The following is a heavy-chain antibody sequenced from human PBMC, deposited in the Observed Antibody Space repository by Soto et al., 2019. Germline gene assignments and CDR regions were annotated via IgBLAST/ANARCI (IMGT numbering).Heavy chain of an antibody. D-gene: IGHD3-10*01. CDR3: AANSLGGGSQGDV. J-gene: IGHJ6*02. V-gene: IGHV1-69*01. CDR2: IVPIFGTT. CDR1: GDTFSSYS. Sequence: QVRLVQSGAEVNKPGSSVKVSCKASGDTFSSYSISWVRQAPGQGLEWMGGIVPIFGTTVYAPRMQGRVTITAAGPTSTSYMELSGLRFEDTAIYYCAANSLGGGSQGDVWGQGTTVTVSS.